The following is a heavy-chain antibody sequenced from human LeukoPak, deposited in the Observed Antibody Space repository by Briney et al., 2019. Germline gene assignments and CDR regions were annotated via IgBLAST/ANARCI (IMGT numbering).Heavy chain of an antibody. CDR2: ISSSSSYT. CDR3: ARDSREYFDY. Sequence: PGGSLRLSCAASGFTFSSYSMNWVRQAPGKGLEWVSSISSSSSYTYYADSVKGRFTISRDNAKNSLYLQMNSLRAEDTAVYYCARDSREYFDYWGQGALVTVSS. V-gene: IGHV3-21*01. J-gene: IGHJ4*02. CDR1: GFTFSSYS.